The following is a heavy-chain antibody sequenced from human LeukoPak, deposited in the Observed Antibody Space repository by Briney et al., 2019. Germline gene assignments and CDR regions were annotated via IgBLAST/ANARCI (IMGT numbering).Heavy chain of an antibody. CDR3: ATDLADATYGFDI. J-gene: IGHJ3*02. CDR1: GGTFSSYA. D-gene: IGHD6-13*01. V-gene: IGHV1-69*05. CDR2: IIPILGTS. Sequence: SVKVSCKASGGTFSSYAISWVRQAPGQGLEWVGGIIPILGTSNSAEKFQGRLTVTTDEFTGTAYMELSTLRSEDTAVYYCATDLADATYGFDIWGQGTMVTVSS.